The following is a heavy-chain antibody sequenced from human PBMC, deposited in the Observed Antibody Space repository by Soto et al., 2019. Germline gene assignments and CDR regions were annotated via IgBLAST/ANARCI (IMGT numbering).Heavy chain of an antibody. J-gene: IGHJ4*02. CDR1: GGSISSYY. Sequence: SETLSLTCTVSGGSISSYYWSWIRQPPGKGLEWIGYIYYSGSTNYNPSLKSRVTISVDTSKNQSSLKLSSVTAADTAVYYCARVYSGSYSDSWGQGTLVTVSS. V-gene: IGHV4-59*01. CDR2: IYYSGST. CDR3: ARVYSGSYSDS. D-gene: IGHD1-26*01.